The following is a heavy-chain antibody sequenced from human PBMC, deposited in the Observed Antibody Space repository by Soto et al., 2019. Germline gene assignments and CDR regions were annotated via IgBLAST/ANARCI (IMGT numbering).Heavy chain of an antibody. D-gene: IGHD6-13*01. J-gene: IGHJ4*02. V-gene: IGHV4-34*01. CDR3: ARVHWSWYTFDY. CDR1: GGSFSGYY. Sequence: SETLSLTCAVYGGSFSGYYWGWIRQPPGKGLGWIGGINHSGSTNYNPSLKSRVTISVDTSKNQFSLKLGSLTAAETAVYYCARVHWSWYTFDYWGQGTLVTVSS. CDR2: INHSGST.